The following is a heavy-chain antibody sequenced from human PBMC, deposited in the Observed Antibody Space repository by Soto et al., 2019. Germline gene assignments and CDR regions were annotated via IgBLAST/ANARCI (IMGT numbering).Heavy chain of an antibody. J-gene: IGHJ5*02. V-gene: IGHV3-23*01. CDR2: ISGSGGST. Sequence: GGSLRVSCAASEFTFRSYAMSWVRQTPGKGLEWVSAISGSGGSTYYADSVKGRFTISRDNSKNTLYLQMNSLRAEDTAVYYCAKIPIFGVVIASPFAPWGQGTLVTVSS. CDR3: AKIPIFGVVIASPFAP. D-gene: IGHD3-3*01. CDR1: EFTFRSYA.